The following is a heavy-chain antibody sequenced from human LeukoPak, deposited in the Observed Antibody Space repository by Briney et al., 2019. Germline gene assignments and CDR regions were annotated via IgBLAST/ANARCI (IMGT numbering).Heavy chain of an antibody. D-gene: IGHD6-19*01. V-gene: IGHV3-30-3*01. CDR1: GFTFSSYA. J-gene: IGHJ4*02. CDR2: IPYDGSNK. CDR3: VRASRQSTGWHFDY. Sequence: PGGSLRLSCAASGFTFSSYALHWVRQAPVKGLEWVAIIPYDGSNKYYADSVKGRFTISRDNSKNTLYLQMDSLRAEDTAIYYCVRASRQSTGWHFDYWGQGTLVTVSS.